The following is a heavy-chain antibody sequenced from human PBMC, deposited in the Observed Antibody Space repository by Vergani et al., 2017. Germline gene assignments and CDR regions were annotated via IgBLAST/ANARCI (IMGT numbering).Heavy chain of an antibody. CDR1: GFTFSRYS. V-gene: IGHV3-48*04. Sequence: VQLVESGGGLVKPGGSLRLSCAASGFTFSRYSMNWVRPAPGQGLEWVSYISSSSSTIYYADSVKGRFTISRDNAKNSLYLQMNSLRAEDTAVYYCARVDRGYSYGYVDYYYYGMDVWGQGP. CDR2: ISSSSSTI. J-gene: IGHJ6*02. CDR3: ARVDRGYSYGYVDYYYYGMDV. D-gene: IGHD5-18*01.